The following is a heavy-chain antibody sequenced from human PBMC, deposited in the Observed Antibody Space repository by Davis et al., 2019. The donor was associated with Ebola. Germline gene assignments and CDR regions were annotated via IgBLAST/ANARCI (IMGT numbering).Heavy chain of an antibody. CDR2: IYYSGST. CDR1: GGSISSYY. V-gene: IGHV4-59*01. D-gene: IGHD3-22*01. CDR3: ARVGYYDSSGNNWFDP. J-gene: IGHJ5*02. Sequence: MPSETLSLTCTVSGGSISSYYWSWIRQPPGKGLEWIGYIYYSGSTNYNPPLKSRVTISVDTSKNQFSLKLSSVTAADTAVYYCARVGYYDSSGNNWFDPWGQGTLVTVSS.